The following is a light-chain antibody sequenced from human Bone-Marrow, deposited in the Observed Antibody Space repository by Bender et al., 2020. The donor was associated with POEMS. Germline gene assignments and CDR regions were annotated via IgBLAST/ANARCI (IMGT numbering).Light chain of an antibody. Sequence: QSALTQPASVSGSPGQSIIIACTGPFSELGGYQSVFWYQQLSGQAPKLIIYTVDRRPSGVSYRFSGSKSGTSASLAITGLQSDDEAIYFCVAWDASLNGWVFGGGTKLTVL. CDR3: VAWDASLNGWV. CDR1: FSELGGYQS. CDR2: TVD. V-gene: IGLV2-14*03. J-gene: IGLJ3*02.